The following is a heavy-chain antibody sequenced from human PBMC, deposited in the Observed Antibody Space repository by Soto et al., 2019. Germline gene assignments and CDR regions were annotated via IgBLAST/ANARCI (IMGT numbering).Heavy chain of an antibody. J-gene: IGHJ5*02. CDR1: GFTFSSYA. CDR3: ARDERYCISTSCYENWFDP. CDR2: ISYDGSNK. D-gene: IGHD2-2*01. V-gene: IGHV3-30-3*01. Sequence: LRLSCAASGFTFSSYAMHWVRQAPGKGLEWVAVISYDGSNKYYADSVKDRFTISRDNSKNTLYLQMNSLRAEDTAVYYCARDERYCISTSCYENWFDPWGQGTLVTVSS.